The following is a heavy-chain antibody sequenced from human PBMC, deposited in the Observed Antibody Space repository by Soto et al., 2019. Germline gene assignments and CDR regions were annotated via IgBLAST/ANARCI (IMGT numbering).Heavy chain of an antibody. D-gene: IGHD3-10*01. CDR3: AKDTFGVTMVRGGYYYYGTYV. J-gene: IGHJ6*02. V-gene: IGHV3-30*18. Sequence: QVQLVESGGGVVQPGRSLRLSCAASGFTFSSYGMHWVRQAPGKGLEWVAVISYDGSNKYYADSVKGRFTISRDNSKNTLYLQMNSLRAEDTAVYYCAKDTFGVTMVRGGYYYYGTYVRGQGTTVTVSS. CDR2: ISYDGSNK. CDR1: GFTFSSYG.